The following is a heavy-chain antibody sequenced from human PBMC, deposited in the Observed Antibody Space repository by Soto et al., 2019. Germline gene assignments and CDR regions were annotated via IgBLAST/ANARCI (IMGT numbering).Heavy chain of an antibody. J-gene: IGHJ6*02. Sequence: PGGSLRLSCAASGFSFSTYPMVWVRQAPGKRLEAVSSISGNGDKTYYKDSVKGRFTISRDNSKNTVDPQMDSLRPEDTAVYYCAKILSTVTTYYYGKDAWGQVTTVTVSS. CDR3: AKILSTVTTYYYGKDA. CDR1: GFSFSTYP. CDR2: ISGNGDKT. V-gene: IGHV3-23*01. D-gene: IGHD4-17*01.